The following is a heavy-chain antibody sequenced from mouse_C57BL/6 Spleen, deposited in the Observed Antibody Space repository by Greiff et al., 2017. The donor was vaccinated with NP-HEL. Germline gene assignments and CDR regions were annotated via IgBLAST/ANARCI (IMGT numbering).Heavy chain of an antibody. Sequence: VQLQQPGAELVKPGASVKLSCKASGYTFTSYWMHWVKQRPGRGLEWIGRIDPNSGGTKYNEKFKGKATLTADKSSSTAYMELRSLTSEDSAVYFCAHYYGSSYGFAYWGQGTLVTVSA. V-gene: IGHV1-62-3*01. D-gene: IGHD1-1*01. J-gene: IGHJ3*01. CDR1: GYTFTSYW. CDR2: IDPNSGGT. CDR3: AHYYGSSYGFAY.